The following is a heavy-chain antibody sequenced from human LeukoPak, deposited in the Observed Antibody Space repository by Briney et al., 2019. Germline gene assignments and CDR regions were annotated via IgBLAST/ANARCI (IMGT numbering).Heavy chain of an antibody. D-gene: IGHD1-26*01. V-gene: IGHV3-48*02. J-gene: IGHJ4*02. CDR2: ITASGTAM. CDR3: ASSGSYRFDY. CDR1: GFTFGSYS. Sequence: GGSLRLSCAASGFTFGSYSMNWVRQAPGKGLEWVSHITASGTAMFYADSVKGRFTISRDNAKNSLYLQVNSLRDEDTAVYYCASSGSYRFDYWGQGTLVTVSS.